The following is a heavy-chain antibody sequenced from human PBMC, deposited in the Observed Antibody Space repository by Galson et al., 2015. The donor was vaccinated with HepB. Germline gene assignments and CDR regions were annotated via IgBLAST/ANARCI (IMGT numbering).Heavy chain of an antibody. CDR3: ARDGRVEMATISEFDY. J-gene: IGHJ4*02. D-gene: IGHD5-24*01. Sequence: SVKVSCKASGYTFTSYGFSWVRQAPGQGLEWMGWISAYNGNTSYAQKLQGRVTMTTDTSTSTAYMELRSLRSDDTAVYYCARDGRVEMATISEFDYWGQGTLVTVSS. CDR1: GYTFTSYG. V-gene: IGHV1-18*01. CDR2: ISAYNGNT.